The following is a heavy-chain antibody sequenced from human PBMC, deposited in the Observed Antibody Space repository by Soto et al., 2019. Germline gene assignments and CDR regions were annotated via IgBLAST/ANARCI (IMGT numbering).Heavy chain of an antibody. V-gene: IGHV3-74*01. J-gene: IGHJ6*04. CDR3: AFKGVAVAAPTLDV. D-gene: IGHD2-15*01. CDR2: INSDGSTT. Sequence: PGGSLRLSCAASGFTFSSYWMHWVRQAPGKGLVWVSRINSDGSTTTYADSVKGRFAISRDNAKNMLFLQMSSLRAEDTAVYYCAFKGVAVAAPTLDVWGKGTTVTVSS. CDR1: GFTFSSYW.